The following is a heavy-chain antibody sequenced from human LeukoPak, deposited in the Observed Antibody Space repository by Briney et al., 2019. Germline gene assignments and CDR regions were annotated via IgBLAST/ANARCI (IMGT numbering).Heavy chain of an antibody. J-gene: IGHJ4*02. D-gene: IGHD3-22*01. V-gene: IGHV3-30*18. CDR1: GFTFSSYG. Sequence: GGSLRLSCAASGFTFSSYGMHWVRQAPGKGLEWVAVISYDGSNKYYADSVKGRFTIPRDNSKNTLYLQMNSLRAEDTAVYYCAKDQYYYDSSGYPTDWGQGTLVTVSS. CDR3: AKDQYYYDSSGYPTD. CDR2: ISYDGSNK.